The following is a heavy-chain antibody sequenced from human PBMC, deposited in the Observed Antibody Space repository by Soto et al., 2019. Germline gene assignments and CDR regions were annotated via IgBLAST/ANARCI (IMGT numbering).Heavy chain of an antibody. D-gene: IGHD2-15*01. V-gene: IGHV3-48*03. Sequence: QPWGSRRLSCAASGFTFSNYEINWVRQAPGKGLEWISDISISGRATSYADSVEGRFTVSRDSVKQSVDLQMSSLRVDDTAVYYCARNCYIDYGMDVWGQMTSVTLSS. CDR3: ARNCYIDYGMDV. CDR2: ISISGRAT. CDR1: GFTFSNYE. J-gene: IGHJ6*02.